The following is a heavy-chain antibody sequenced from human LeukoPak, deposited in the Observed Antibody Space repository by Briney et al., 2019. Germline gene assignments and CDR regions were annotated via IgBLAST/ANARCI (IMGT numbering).Heavy chain of an antibody. CDR1: GFTVSSNY. J-gene: IGHJ4*02. V-gene: IGHV4-39*01. CDR3: ARRWYSSSWYYFDY. D-gene: IGHD6-13*01. Sequence: PGGSLRLSCAASGFTVSSNYMSWVRQAPGKGLEWIGSIYYSGSTYYNPSLKSRVTISVDTSKNQFSLKLSSVTAADTAVYYCARRWYSSSWYYFDYWGQGTLVTVSS. CDR2: IYYSGST.